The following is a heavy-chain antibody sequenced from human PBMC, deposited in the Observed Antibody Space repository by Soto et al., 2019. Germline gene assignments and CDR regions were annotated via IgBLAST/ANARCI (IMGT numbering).Heavy chain of an antibody. CDR1: GFTFSSYW. Sequence: GGSLRLSCAASGFTFSSYWMHWVRQAPGKGLVWVSRINSDGSSTSYADSVKGRFTISRDNAKNTLYLQMNSLIAEDTAVYYCARDYYGSGSYLVYYYYGMDVWGQGTTVTVSS. CDR2: INSDGSST. V-gene: IGHV3-74*01. D-gene: IGHD3-10*01. J-gene: IGHJ6*02. CDR3: ARDYYGSGSYLVYYYYGMDV.